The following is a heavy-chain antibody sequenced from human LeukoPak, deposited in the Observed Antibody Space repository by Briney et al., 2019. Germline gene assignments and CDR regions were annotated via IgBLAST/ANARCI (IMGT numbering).Heavy chain of an antibody. CDR1: GFTFNTYA. Sequence: GGSLRLSCAASGFTFNTYAMSWVRQAPGKGLEWVSSISGGGGSTYYADSVKGRFTISRDNSNNTLYLQINSLRAEDTAVYYCAKTPSLWWFDPWGQGTLVTVSS. J-gene: IGHJ5*02. V-gene: IGHV3-23*01. CDR3: AKTPSLWWFDP. D-gene: IGHD3-16*02. CDR2: ISGGGGST.